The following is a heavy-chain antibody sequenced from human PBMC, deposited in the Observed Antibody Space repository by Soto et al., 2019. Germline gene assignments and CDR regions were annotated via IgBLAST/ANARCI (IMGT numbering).Heavy chain of an antibody. V-gene: IGHV4-4*02. J-gene: IGHJ4*02. D-gene: IGHD2-15*01. CDR3: ARVRRGYCSGGSCYWSYFDY. CDR2: IYHSGST. CDR1: SGSISSSNW. Sequence: VQLQESGPGLVKPSGTLSLTCAVSSGSISSSNWWSWVRQPPGNGLEWIGEIYHSGSTNYNPSLKSRVTISVDKSKNQFYLQLSSVTAADTAVYYCARVRRGYCSGGSCYWSYFDYWGQGTLVTVSS.